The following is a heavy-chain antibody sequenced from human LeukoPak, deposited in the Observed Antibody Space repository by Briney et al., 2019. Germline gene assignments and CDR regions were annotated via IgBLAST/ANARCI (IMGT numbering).Heavy chain of an antibody. Sequence: GGPLRLSCAASGFTFSSYAMSWVRQAPGKGLEWVSAISGSGGSTYYADSVKGRFTISRDNSKNTLYLQMDSLRAEDTAVYYCAKGKIYYYDSSGPTDAFDIWGQGTMVTVSS. V-gene: IGHV3-23*01. J-gene: IGHJ3*02. CDR3: AKGKIYYYDSSGPTDAFDI. CDR2: ISGSGGST. CDR1: GFTFSSYA. D-gene: IGHD3-22*01.